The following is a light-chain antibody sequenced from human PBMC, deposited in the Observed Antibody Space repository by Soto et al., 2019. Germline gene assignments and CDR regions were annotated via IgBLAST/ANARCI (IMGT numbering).Light chain of an antibody. CDR3: SSYGSTSTRYV. CDR1: SSDVGGYNY. CDR2: EVS. V-gene: IGLV2-14*01. J-gene: IGLJ1*01. Sequence: QSALTQPASVSGSPGQSITISCTGTSSDVGGYNYVSWYQQHPGKAPKLMIYEVSNRPSGVSNRFSASKSANTASLTISGLQAEDEADYFCSSYGSTSTRYVFGTGTKLTVL.